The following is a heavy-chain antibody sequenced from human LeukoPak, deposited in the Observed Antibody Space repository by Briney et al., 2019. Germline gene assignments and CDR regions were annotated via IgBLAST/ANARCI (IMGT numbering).Heavy chain of an antibody. Sequence: GASVKVSCKASGGTFSSYAISWVRQAPGQGLEWMGRIIPILGIANYAQKLQGRVTITADKSTSTAYMELSSLRSEDTAVYYCAGERRWLQSPLDYWGQGTLVTVSS. CDR1: GGTFSSYA. CDR2: IIPILGIA. D-gene: IGHD5-24*01. J-gene: IGHJ4*02. CDR3: AGERRWLQSPLDY. V-gene: IGHV1-69*04.